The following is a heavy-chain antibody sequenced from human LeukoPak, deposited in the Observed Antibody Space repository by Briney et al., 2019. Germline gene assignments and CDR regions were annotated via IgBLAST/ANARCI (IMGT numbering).Heavy chain of an antibody. CDR3: ANMIVAPNYGMDV. J-gene: IGHJ6*02. D-gene: IGHD3-22*01. CDR1: GFTFTTR. Sequence: GGSLRLSCEASGFTFTTRMHWVRQDPAKGLVWVSRMNTEGTDRDYADSVKGRFTISRDNARSTLYLQMNSLRVEDTAVYYCANMIVAPNYGMDVWGQGTTVTVSS. CDR2: MNTEGTDR. V-gene: IGHV3-74*01.